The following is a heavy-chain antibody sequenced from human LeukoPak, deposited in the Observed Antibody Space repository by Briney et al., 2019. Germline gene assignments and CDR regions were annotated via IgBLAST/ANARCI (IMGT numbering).Heavy chain of an antibody. CDR2: ISSSSSYI. CDR1: GFTFSSYS. CDR3: ARDQYGSGSYYNGGNYFDY. D-gene: IGHD3-10*01. J-gene: IGHJ4*02. Sequence: PGGSLRLSCAASGFTFSSYSMNWVRQAPGKGLEWVSSISSSSSYIYYADSVKGRFTISRDNAKSSLYLQMNSLRAEDTAVYYCARDQYGSGSYYNGGNYFDYWGQGTLVTVSS. V-gene: IGHV3-21*01.